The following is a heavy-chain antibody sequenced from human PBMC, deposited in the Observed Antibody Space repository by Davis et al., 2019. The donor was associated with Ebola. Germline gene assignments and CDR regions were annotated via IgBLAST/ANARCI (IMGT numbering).Heavy chain of an antibody. Sequence: GGSLRLSCAASGFTFSSYWMSWVRQASGKGLEWVGRIRSKANSYATAYAASVKGRFTISRDDSKNTAYLQMNSLKTEDTAVYYCTSSGWYFNNWYFDLWGRGTLVTVSS. CDR2: IRSKANSYAT. V-gene: IGHV3-73*01. CDR3: TSSGWYFNNWYFDL. J-gene: IGHJ2*01. CDR1: GFTFSSYW. D-gene: IGHD6-19*01.